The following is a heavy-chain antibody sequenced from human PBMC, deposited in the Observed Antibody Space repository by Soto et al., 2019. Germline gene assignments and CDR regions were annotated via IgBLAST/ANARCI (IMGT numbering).Heavy chain of an antibody. J-gene: IGHJ6*02. V-gene: IGHV1-69*13. D-gene: IGHD2-2*01. CDR1: GGTFSSYA. CDR3: ARPMYCSSTSCLYYYYGMDV. CDR2: IIPIFGTA. Sequence: SVKVSCKASGGTFSSYAISWVRQAPGQGLEWMGGIIPIFGTANYAQKFQGRVTITADESTSTAYMELSSLRSEDTAVYYCARPMYCSSTSCLYYYYGMDVWGQGTTVTVSS.